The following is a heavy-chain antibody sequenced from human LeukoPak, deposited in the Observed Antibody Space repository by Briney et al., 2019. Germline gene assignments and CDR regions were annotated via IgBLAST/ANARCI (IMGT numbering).Heavy chain of an antibody. D-gene: IGHD6-13*01. J-gene: IGHJ4*02. V-gene: IGHV1-2*06. CDR2: INPYSGDT. Sequence: ASVKVSCKASGYAFTGYHIHWVRQAPGQGLEWMGRINPYSGDTNFAQKFQGRVTMTRDTSITTAYMDLSSLTPDDTAVYFCARDQGSLTRSWYTGYWGQGTQVTVSS. CDR3: ARDQGSLTRSWYTGY. CDR1: GYAFTGYH.